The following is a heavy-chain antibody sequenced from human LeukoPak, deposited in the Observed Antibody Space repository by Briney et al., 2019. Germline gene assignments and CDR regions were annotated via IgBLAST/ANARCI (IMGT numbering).Heavy chain of an antibody. Sequence: SQTLSLTCTVSGGSISSGGYYWSWIRQHPGKGLEWIGYIYYSGSTNYNPSLKSRVTISVDTSKNQFSLKLSSVTAADTAVYYCASARVYDFWSGYWSGMDVWGQGTTVTVSS. CDR1: GGSISSGGYY. CDR3: ASARVYDFWSGYWSGMDV. D-gene: IGHD3-3*01. V-gene: IGHV4-61*08. J-gene: IGHJ6*02. CDR2: IYYSGST.